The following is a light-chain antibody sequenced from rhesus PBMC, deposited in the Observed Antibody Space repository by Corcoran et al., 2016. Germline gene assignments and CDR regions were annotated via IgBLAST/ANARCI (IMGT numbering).Light chain of an antibody. CDR3: QHYYSTPFT. CDR2: EAS. Sequence: DIQMTQSPSSLSASVGDRVTITCRASQGITNALAWYQQKPGETPKRLSDEASMLQSGIPPGFSGSGAGKDCTNTIRSLHSGDFATYYCQHYYSTPFTFGPGTKLDIK. CDR1: QGITNA. V-gene: IGKV1-21*01. J-gene: IGKJ3*01.